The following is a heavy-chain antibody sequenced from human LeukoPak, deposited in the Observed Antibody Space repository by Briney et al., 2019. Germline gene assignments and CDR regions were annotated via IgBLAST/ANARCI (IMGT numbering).Heavy chain of an antibody. J-gene: IGHJ5*02. CDR2: ISDTGGRT. V-gene: IGHV3-23*01. CDR1: GFSFNDSA. D-gene: IGHD3-3*01. Sequence: GGSLRLSCAASGFSFNDSAVSWVRHAPGEGLKWVSSISDTGGRTYYADSVKGRFTITRDNSRHTVNLQMNSLRGGDGARYYCAKGGQDFVFWRFDLWDRGILVIVFS. CDR3: AKGGQDFVFWRFDL.